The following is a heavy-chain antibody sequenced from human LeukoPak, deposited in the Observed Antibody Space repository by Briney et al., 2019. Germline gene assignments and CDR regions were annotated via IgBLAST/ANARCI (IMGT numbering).Heavy chain of an antibody. D-gene: IGHD5-18*01. V-gene: IGHV4-59*01. CDR1: GGSISSYY. CDR2: IYYSGST. J-gene: IGHJ4*02. Sequence: SETLSLTCTVSGGSISSYYWSWIRQPPGKGLEWIGYIYYSGSTNYNPSLKSRVTISVDTSKNQFSLKLSSVTAVDTAVYYCARRGYSYSYFDYWGQGTLVTVSS. CDR3: ARRGYSYSYFDY.